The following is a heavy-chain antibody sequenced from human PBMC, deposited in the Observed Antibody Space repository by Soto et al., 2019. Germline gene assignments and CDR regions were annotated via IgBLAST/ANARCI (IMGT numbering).Heavy chain of an antibody. CDR3: ARYGSHYYYYKMDV. J-gene: IGHJ6*02. D-gene: IGHD1-26*01. CDR1: GDSISSYY. CDR2: IYSSGGT. V-gene: IGHV4-59*01. Sequence: PSETLSLTCTVSGDSISSYYWTWIRQPPGKGLEWIGYIYSSGGTTYNPSLKSRVTISVDTSKNQFSLKLSSVTAADTAVYYCARYGSHYYYYKMDVWGQGTTVTVSS.